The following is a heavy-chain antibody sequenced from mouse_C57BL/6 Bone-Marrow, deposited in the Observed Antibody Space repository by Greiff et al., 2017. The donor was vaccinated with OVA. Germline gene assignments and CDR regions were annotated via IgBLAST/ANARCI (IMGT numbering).Heavy chain of an antibody. CDR3: ARSYYSNFLYAMDY. D-gene: IGHD2-5*01. CDR1: GYTFTSYW. J-gene: IGHJ4*01. V-gene: IGHV1-64*01. CDR2: IHPNSGST. Sequence: QVQLKQPGAELVKPGASVKLSCKASGYTFTSYWMHWVKQRPGQGLEWIGMIHPNSGSTNYNEKFKSKATLTVDKSSSTAYMQLSSLTSEDSAVYYCARSYYSNFLYAMDYWGQGTSVTVSS.